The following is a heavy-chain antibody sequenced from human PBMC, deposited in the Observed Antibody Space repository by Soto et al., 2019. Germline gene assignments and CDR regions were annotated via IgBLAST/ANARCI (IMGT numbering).Heavy chain of an antibody. CDR1: GGSISSGPYS. J-gene: IGHJ6*02. Sequence: QVQLQESGPGLVKPSETLSLTCTVSGGSISSGPYSWGWIRQPPGEGLEWIGTVHYSENTYYNPSLESRVTISVDTSKNQFSLKVTSVTVADTAMYYCARLGGFCSSTSCYGFYGMDVWGQGTTVIVSS. CDR2: VHYSENT. D-gene: IGHD2-2*01. V-gene: IGHV4-39*01. CDR3: ARLGGFCSSTSCYGFYGMDV.